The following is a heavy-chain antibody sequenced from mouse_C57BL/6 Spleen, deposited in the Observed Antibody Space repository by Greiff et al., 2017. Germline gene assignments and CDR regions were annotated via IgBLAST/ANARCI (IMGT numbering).Heavy chain of an antibody. CDR1: GFTFSSYA. V-gene: IGHV5-4*01. D-gene: IGHD1-1*01. CDR2: ISDGGSYT. Sequence: EVQRVESGGGLVKPGGSLKLSCAASGFTFSSYAMSWVRQTPEKRLEWVATISDGGSYTYYPDNVKGRFTISRDNAKNNLYLQMSPLKSEDTAMYYCARETTVVATDWYFDVWGTGTTVTVSS. J-gene: IGHJ1*03. CDR3: ARETTVVATDWYFDV.